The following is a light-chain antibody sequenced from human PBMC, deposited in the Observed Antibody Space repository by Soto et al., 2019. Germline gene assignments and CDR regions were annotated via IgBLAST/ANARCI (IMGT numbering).Light chain of an antibody. CDR3: AAWDDSLNGWV. V-gene: IGLV1-44*01. Sequence: QSVLTQPPSASGTPGQRVTISSSGSSSNIGSNTVNWYQQLPGTAPKLLIYSNNQRPSGVPDRFSGSKSGTSASLAISGLXXXXXXDXYCAAWDDSLNGWVFGGGTKLTVL. CDR1: SSNIGSNT. J-gene: IGLJ3*02. CDR2: SNN.